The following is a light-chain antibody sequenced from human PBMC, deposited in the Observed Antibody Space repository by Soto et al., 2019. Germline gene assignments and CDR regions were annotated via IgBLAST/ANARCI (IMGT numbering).Light chain of an antibody. CDR3: QQYGASPFT. J-gene: IGKJ3*01. CDR1: RHVYINA. V-gene: IGKV3-20*01. CDR2: GAS. Sequence: VVLTQSPATLSLYPGDRATLSCRASRHVYINALGWYQQKPGRTPTLLIYGASTRATDIPDRFSATGSGTDFSLTISGVEPEDSAVYYCQQYGASPFTFGPGT.